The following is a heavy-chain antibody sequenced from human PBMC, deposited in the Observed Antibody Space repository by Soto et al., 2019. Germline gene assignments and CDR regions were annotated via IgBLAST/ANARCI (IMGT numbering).Heavy chain of an antibody. V-gene: IGHV1-2*02. Sequence: QVQLVQSGAEVKKPGSSVKVSCKASGGTFSSYAISWVRQAPGQGLEWMGWINPNSGGTNYAQKFQGRVTMTRDTSISTAYMELSRLRSDDTAVYYCARDQGAMVRGWYDPWGQGTLVTVSS. D-gene: IGHD3-10*01. CDR3: ARDQGAMVRGWYDP. CDR1: GGTFSSYA. J-gene: IGHJ5*02. CDR2: INPNSGGT.